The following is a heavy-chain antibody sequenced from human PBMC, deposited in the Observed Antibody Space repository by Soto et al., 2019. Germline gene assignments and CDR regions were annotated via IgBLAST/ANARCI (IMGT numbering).Heavy chain of an antibody. CDR1: GDSISSGGYY. CDR2: IYYSGST. CDR3: AGDIAAVGTWFDP. Sequence: QVQLQESGPGLVKPSQTLSLTCTVSGDSISSGGYYWNWIRQHPGKGLEWIGYIYYSGSTYYNPSLKRRVTISLDTSKNQFSLKLSSVTAADTAVYYCAGDIAAVGTWFDPRGPGTLVTVSS. V-gene: IGHV4-31*03. D-gene: IGHD6-13*01. J-gene: IGHJ5*02.